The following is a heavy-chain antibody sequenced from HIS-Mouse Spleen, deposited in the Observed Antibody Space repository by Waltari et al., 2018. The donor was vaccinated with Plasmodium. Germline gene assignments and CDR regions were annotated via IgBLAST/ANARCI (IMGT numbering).Heavy chain of an antibody. D-gene: IGHD6-13*01. CDR3: ARVLGYKAAAGTFVEYFQH. J-gene: IGHJ1*01. CDR2: INPNSGGT. Sequence: QVQLVQSGAEVKKPGASVKVSCKASGSTFTGYYMHWVSQAPGQGLEWMGWINPNSGGTNYAQKFQGRVTMTRDTSISTAYMELSRLRSDDTAVYYCARVLGYKAAAGTFVEYFQHWGQGTLVTVSS. V-gene: IGHV1-2*02. CDR1: GSTFTGYY.